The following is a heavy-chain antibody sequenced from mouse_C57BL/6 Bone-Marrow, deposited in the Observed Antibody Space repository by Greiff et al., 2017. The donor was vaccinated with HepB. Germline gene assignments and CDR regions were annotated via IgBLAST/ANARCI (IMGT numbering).Heavy chain of an antibody. CDR1: GFTFSSYG. CDR3: ARGHYYGSRSYAMDY. J-gene: IGHJ4*01. D-gene: IGHD1-1*01. CDR2: ISSGGSYT. Sequence: KLVESGGDLVKPGGSLKLSCAASGFTFSSYGMSWVRQTPDKRLEWVATISSGGSYTYYPDSVKGRFTISRDNAKNTLYLHMSSLKSEDTAMYYCARGHYYGSRSYAMDYWGQGTSVTVSS. V-gene: IGHV5-6*02.